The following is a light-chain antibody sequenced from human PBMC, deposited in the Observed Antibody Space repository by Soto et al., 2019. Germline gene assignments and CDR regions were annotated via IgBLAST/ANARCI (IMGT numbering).Light chain of an antibody. CDR2: TTS. V-gene: IGKV1-27*01. Sequence: DIQMTQSPSSLSASVGDRVTITCRASQDIGIYLAWYQQKSGRVPKLLIYTTSTLHSGVPSRFSGSGSGTEFTLTISSLQPEDVATYFCQINVGALRTFGQGTKVEIK. CDR3: QINVGALRT. CDR1: QDIGIY. J-gene: IGKJ1*01.